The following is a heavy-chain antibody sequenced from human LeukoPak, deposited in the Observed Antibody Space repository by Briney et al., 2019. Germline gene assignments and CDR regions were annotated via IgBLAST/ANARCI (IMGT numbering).Heavy chain of an antibody. CDR3: ARTAVSSTNAHFDY. CDR2: IYYSGST. CDR1: GGSMRSYS. Sequence: PSETLSLTCTVSGGSMRSYSWSWIRLPPGKGLEWIGYIYYSGSTNYNPSLKSRVTISVDTSKNPFSLKLSPVTAADTAVYFCARTAVSSTNAHFDYWGPGTLVTVSS. J-gene: IGHJ4*02. D-gene: IGHD2-8*01. V-gene: IGHV4-59*01.